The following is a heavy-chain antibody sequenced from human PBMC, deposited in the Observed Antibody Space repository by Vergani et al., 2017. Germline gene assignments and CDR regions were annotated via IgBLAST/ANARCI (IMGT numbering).Heavy chain of an antibody. D-gene: IGHD6-13*01. Sequence: QVQLQESGPGLVKPSQTLSLTCTVSGGSISSGGYYWSWIRQHPGKGLKWIGYIYYSGSTYYNPSLKSLVTISVDTSKNQFSLKLSSVTAADTAVYYCARAGAAAGTADLYRLDPWGQGTLVTVSS. CDR2: IYYSGST. V-gene: IGHV4-31*01. CDR1: GGSISSGGYY. J-gene: IGHJ5*02. CDR3: ARAGAAAGTADLYRLDP.